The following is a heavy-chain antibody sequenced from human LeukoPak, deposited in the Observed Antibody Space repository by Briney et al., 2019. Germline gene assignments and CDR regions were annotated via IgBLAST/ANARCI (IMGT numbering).Heavy chain of an antibody. V-gene: IGHV3-23*01. CDR2: ISGSGGST. CDR1: GFTFNNYA. J-gene: IGHJ6*02. Sequence: PGGSLRLSCAASGFTFNNYAMSWVRQAPGKGLEGVSAISGSGGSTYYADSVKGRFTISRDNSKNTLYLQMDSLRAEDTAVYYCAKTVPNSSSWYYYYYGMDVWGQGTTVTVSS. D-gene: IGHD6-13*01. CDR3: AKTVPNSSSWYYYYYGMDV.